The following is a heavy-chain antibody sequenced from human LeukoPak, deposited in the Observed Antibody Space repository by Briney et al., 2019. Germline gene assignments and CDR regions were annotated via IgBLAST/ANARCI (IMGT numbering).Heavy chain of an antibody. Sequence: EPGGSLRLSCAASGFTFSSYAMHWVRRAPGKGLEWVAVISYDGSNKYYADSVKGRFTISRDNSKNTLYLQMNSLRAEDTAVYYCARPLGDSGSLPDYWGQGTLVTVSS. J-gene: IGHJ4*02. CDR1: GFTFSSYA. CDR3: ARPLGDSGSLPDY. D-gene: IGHD1-26*01. CDR2: ISYDGSNK. V-gene: IGHV3-30*04.